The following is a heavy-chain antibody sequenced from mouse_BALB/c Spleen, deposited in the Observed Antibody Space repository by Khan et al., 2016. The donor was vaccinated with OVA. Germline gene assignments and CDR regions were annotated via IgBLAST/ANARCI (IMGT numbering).Heavy chain of an antibody. Sequence: EVELVESGGDLVKPGGSLKLSCAASGFTFSSYSMSWVRQTPDKRLEWVASISSGGDYTYYPDSVKGRVTFTRDNATNTLYLQMSDLKSEDTAMYYSADHLTGSFAYWGQGTLVTVSA. CDR2: ISSGGDYT. D-gene: IGHD4-1*01. CDR1: GFTFSSYS. CDR3: ADHLTGSFAY. J-gene: IGHJ3*01. V-gene: IGHV5-6*01.